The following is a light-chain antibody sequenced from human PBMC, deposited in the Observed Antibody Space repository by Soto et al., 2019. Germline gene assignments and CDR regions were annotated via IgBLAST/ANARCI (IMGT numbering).Light chain of an antibody. J-gene: IGKJ1*01. Sequence: DIQMTQSPSSLSASVGDRVTITCRASQSINTYLSWYQKKPGKPPHLLLYTSSSLGSGVPSRFSGSGSGTEFTLSISSLQPEDFETYYFQPTYTTPWTFGPGNTVEVK. CDR2: TSS. CDR3: QPTYTTPWT. CDR1: QSINTY. V-gene: IGKV1-39*01.